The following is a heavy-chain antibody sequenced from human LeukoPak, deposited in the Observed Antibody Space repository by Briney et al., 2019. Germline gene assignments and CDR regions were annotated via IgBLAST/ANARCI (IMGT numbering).Heavy chain of an antibody. CDR3: ARLYYYDSSGLDY. J-gene: IGHJ4*02. D-gene: IGHD3-22*01. CDR2: IYYSGST. CDR1: GGSISSGSYY. Sequence: PSETLSLTCTVSGGSISSGSYYWSWIRQPAGKGLEWIGYIYYSGSTYCNPSLKSRVTISVDTSKNQFSLKLSSVTAADTAVYYCARLYYYDSSGLDYWGQGTLVTVSS. V-gene: IGHV4-30-4*08.